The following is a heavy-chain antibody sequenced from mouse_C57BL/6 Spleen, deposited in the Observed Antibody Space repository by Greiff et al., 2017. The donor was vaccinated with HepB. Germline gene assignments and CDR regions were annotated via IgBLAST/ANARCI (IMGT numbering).Heavy chain of an antibody. D-gene: IGHD2-1*01. Sequence: QVQLQQSGAELVRPGTSVKMSCKASGYTFTNYWIGWAKQRPGHGLEWIGDIYPGGGCTNYNEKFKGKATLTADKSSSTAYMQFSSLTSEDSAIYYCARFYYGNYGYAMDYWGQGTSVTVSS. CDR1: GYTFTNYW. CDR3: ARFYYGNYGYAMDY. CDR2: IYPGGGCT. V-gene: IGHV1-63*01. J-gene: IGHJ4*01.